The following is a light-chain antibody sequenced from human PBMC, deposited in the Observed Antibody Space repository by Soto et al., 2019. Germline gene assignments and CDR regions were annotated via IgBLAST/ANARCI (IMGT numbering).Light chain of an antibody. CDR2: KVP. V-gene: IGKV2-30*01. J-gene: IGKJ2*01. Sequence: DVGMTQSPISLPVTLGQPASISCRSSQSLVSGGGSTYLSWFQQTPGQSPRRLIYKVPDRDTGVPARVGGGGSDTDFTLTISSVEAEDVEVYVGMQANRSAYTDGQETKVEIE. CDR3: MQANRSAYT. CDR1: QSLVSGGGSTY.